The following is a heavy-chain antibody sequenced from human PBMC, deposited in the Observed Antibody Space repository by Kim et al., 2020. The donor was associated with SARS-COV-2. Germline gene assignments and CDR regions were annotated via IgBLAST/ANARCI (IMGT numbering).Heavy chain of an antibody. Sequence: IYDAAAVKGRFTVSRDDAKQSLYLQMNSLAEEDTAVYFCTREGFGGIAFDIWGQGTTVTVSS. D-gene: IGHD3-10*01. CDR3: TREGFGGIAFDI. V-gene: IGHV3-48*02. J-gene: IGHJ3*02. CDR2: I.